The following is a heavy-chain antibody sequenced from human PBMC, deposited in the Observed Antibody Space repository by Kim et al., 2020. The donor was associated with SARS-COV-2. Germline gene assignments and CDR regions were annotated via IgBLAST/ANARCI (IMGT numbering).Heavy chain of an antibody. V-gene: IGHV4-59*01. Sequence: SETLSLTCTVSGGSISSYYWSWIRQPPGKGLEWIGYIYYSGSTNYNPSLKSRVTISVDTSKNQFSLKLSSVTAADTAVYYCARERAVDGYSYGFDYWGQGTLVTVSS. CDR1: GGSISSYY. CDR3: ARERAVDGYSYGFDY. D-gene: IGHD5-18*01. J-gene: IGHJ4*02. CDR2: IYYSGST.